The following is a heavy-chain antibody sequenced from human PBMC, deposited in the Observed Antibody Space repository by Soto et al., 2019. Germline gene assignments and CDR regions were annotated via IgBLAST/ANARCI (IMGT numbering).Heavy chain of an antibody. J-gene: IGHJ6*02. V-gene: IGHV1-18*01. CDR2: ISGYIGDK. Sequence: QGHLVQSGAEVKKPGTSVKVSCKASGYTFTRYGISWVRQAPGQGLEWMGWISGYIGDKNYALKLQCRDTMTIDPSTSTASIELRSLTYDDAAVYYCAKNGQPPYYYYGLDVWGQVTTVTVS. CDR1: GYTFTRYG. CDR3: AKNGQPPYYYYGLDV. D-gene: IGHD2-8*01.